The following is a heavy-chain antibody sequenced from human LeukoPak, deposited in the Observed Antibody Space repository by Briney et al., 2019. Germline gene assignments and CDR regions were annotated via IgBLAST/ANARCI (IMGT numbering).Heavy chain of an antibody. Sequence: QPGGSLRLSCAASGFTFSSYWMHWVRQAPGKGLVWVSRINSDGSTTSHADSVKGRFTISRDNAKNTLFLQMNSLRAEDTVVYYCARGGSSSWYGSWGQGTLVTVSS. J-gene: IGHJ5*01. CDR2: INSDGSTT. D-gene: IGHD6-13*01. CDR1: GFTFSSYW. V-gene: IGHV3-74*01. CDR3: ARGGSSSWYGS.